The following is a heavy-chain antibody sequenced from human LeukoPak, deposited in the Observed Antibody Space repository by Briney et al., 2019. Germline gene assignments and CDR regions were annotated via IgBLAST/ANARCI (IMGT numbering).Heavy chain of an antibody. V-gene: IGHV4-34*01. CDR3: ASSHPYYFDAFDI. D-gene: IGHD3-10*01. CDR2: INHSGST. Sequence: SETLSLTCAVYGGSFSGYYWSWIRQPPGKGLEWIGEINHSGSTNYNPSLKSRVTISVDTSKNQFSLKLSSVTAADTAVYYCASSHPYYFDAFDIWGQGTMVTVSS. J-gene: IGHJ3*02. CDR1: GGSFSGYY.